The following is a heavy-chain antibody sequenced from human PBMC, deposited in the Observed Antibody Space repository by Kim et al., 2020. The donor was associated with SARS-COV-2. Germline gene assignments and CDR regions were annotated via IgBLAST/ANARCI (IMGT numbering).Heavy chain of an antibody. V-gene: IGHV1-69*13. J-gene: IGHJ6*02. CDR3: ARAEHPRFRMDV. CDR1: GGTFSTYA. Sequence: SVKVSCKASGGTFSTYAISWVRQAPGQGLEWMGGIIPIFATANYAQKFQGRVTITANESTSTAYMELSSLRSEDSAVYFCARAEHPRFRMDVWGQGTTVTVSS. D-gene: IGHD1-1*01. CDR2: IIPIFATA.